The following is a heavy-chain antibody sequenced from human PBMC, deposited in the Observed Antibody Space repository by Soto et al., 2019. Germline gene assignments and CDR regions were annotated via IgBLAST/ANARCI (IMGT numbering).Heavy chain of an antibody. V-gene: IGHV4-30-4*01. CDR2: IYYSGST. J-gene: IGHJ6*02. CDR3: ARDVVVVPAAIRGSNYYYGMDV. CDR1: GGSISSGDYY. D-gene: IGHD2-2*02. Sequence: PSETLSLTCTVSGGSISSGDYYWSWIRQPPGKGLEWIGYIYYSGSTYYNPSLKSRVTISVDTSKNQFSLKLSSVTAADTAVYYCARDVVVVPAAIRGSNYYYGMDVRGQGTTVTVSS.